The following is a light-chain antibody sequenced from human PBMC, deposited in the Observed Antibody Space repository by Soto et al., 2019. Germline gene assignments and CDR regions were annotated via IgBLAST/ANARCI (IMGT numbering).Light chain of an antibody. J-gene: IGKJ2*01. CDR3: MPGSHGAT. V-gene: IGKV2-30*01. CDR2: KVS. Sequence: VVMTQSPLSLAVTLGQTASISCRSSQSLVSSDGLTYFNWFHQRPGQSPRRLIYKVSNRDSGVPDRSTGSGSGPDFTLTISRVEAEDVGIYYCMPGSHGATFGQGTKLEIK. CDR1: QSLVSSDGLTY.